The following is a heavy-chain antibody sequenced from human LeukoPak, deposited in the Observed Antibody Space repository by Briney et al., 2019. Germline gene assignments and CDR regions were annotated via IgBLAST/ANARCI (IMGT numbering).Heavy chain of an antibody. CDR2: IYTSGST. D-gene: IGHD6-13*01. CDR3: ARVHSSSWYGDYYYYGMDV. Sequence: SETLSLTCTVSGGSISSYYWSWIRQPAGKGLEWIGRIYTSGSTNYNPSLKRRVAMSVDTSKNQFSLKLSSVTAADTAVYYCARVHSSSWYGDYYYYGMDVWGQGTTVTVSS. V-gene: IGHV4-4*07. J-gene: IGHJ6*02. CDR1: GGSISSYY.